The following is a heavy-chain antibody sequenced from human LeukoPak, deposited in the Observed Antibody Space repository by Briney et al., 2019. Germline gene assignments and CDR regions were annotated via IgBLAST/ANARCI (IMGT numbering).Heavy chain of an antibody. CDR1: GFIYTCYY. Sequence: ASVKDSFKTSGFIYTCYYIHWVRQAPGQGIDGMGGIRYNSGDRKYAQKFQGRVTMPRDTSIHKAYMAARGLTSGDAPLYYFVRGWKWLEFYGMNVWGHGSTVSVSS. V-gene: IGHV1-2*02. CDR2: IRYNSGDR. D-gene: IGHD5-24*01. CDR3: VRGWKWLEFYGMNV. J-gene: IGHJ6*02.